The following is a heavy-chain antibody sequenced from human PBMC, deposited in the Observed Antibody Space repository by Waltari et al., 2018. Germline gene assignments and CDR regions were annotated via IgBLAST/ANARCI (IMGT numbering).Heavy chain of an antibody. Sequence: EVQLVESGGGLVQPGGSLRLSCAASGFTFSRYWMSWVRQTPGKWLEWVANIKQDGSEKYYVDSVKGRFTISRDNAKNSLYLQMNSLRAEDTAVYYCAKSRGFDYWGQGTLVTVSS. CDR3: AKSRGFDY. J-gene: IGHJ4*02. D-gene: IGHD2-2*01. V-gene: IGHV3-7*01. CDR1: GFTFSRYW. CDR2: IKQDGSEK.